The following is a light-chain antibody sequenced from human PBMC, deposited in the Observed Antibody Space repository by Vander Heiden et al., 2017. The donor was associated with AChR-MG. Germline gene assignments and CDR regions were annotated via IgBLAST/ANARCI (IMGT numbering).Light chain of an antibody. V-gene: IGKV3-15*01. J-gene: IGKJ2*01. CDR2: GAS. Sequence: EIVMTQPPATLPVPPGERATLPCRASQSVSSNLAWYQQKPGQAPRLLIYGASTRATGIPARFSGSGSGTEFTLTISSLQSEDFAVYYCQQYNNWPPVYTFGQGTKLEIK. CDR3: QQYNNWPPVYT. CDR1: QSVSSN.